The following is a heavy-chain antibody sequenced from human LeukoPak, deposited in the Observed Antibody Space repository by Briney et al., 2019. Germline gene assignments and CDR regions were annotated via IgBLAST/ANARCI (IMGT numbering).Heavy chain of an antibody. V-gene: IGHV3-11*06. J-gene: IGHJ4*02. CDR3: ARDRRIAAAGLFDY. D-gene: IGHD6-13*01. Sequence: GGSLRLSCAASGFTFSDYYMSWIRQAPGKGLEWVSYISGSSSYTNYADSVKGRFTISRDNVKNSLYLQMNSLRAEDTAVYHCARDRRIAAAGLFDYWGQGTLVTVSS. CDR1: GFTFSDYY. CDR2: ISGSSSYT.